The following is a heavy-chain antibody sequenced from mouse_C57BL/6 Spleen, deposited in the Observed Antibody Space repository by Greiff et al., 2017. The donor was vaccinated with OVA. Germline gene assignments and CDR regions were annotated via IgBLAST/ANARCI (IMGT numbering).Heavy chain of an antibody. D-gene: IGHD2-10*01. Sequence: EVQGVESGGGLVQPGGSLKLSCAASGFTFSDYYMYWVRQTPEKRLEWVAYISNGGGSTYYPDTVKGRFTISRDNAKNTLYLQMSRLKSEDTAMYYCARRAYYGNYGDYWGQGTTLTVSS. CDR2: ISNGGGST. CDR1: GFTFSDYY. V-gene: IGHV5-12*01. CDR3: ARRAYYGNYGDY. J-gene: IGHJ2*01.